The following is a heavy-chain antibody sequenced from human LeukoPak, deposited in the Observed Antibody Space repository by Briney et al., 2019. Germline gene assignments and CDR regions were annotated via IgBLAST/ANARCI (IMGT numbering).Heavy chain of an antibody. J-gene: IGHJ3*02. CDR2: INWNGGST. CDR3: AREAAAGAPTHDAFDI. Sequence: GGSLRLSCAASGFTFDDYGMSWVRQAPGKGLEWVSGINWNGGSTGYADSVKGRFTISRDNAENSLFLQMNSLRAEDTAVYYCAREAAAGAPTHDAFDIWGQGTMVTVSS. D-gene: IGHD1-26*01. V-gene: IGHV3-20*04. CDR1: GFTFDDYG.